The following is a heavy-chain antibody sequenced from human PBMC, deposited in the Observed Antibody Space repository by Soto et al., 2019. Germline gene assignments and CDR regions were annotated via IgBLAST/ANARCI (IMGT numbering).Heavy chain of an antibody. Sequence: QVQLVESGGGVVQPGRSLRLSCAASGFTFSSYTMHWVRQAPGKGLEWVAVISYDGSNKYYADSVKGRFTISRDNSKNTLYLQMNSLSAEDTAVYYCAREGAAAAPDYWGQGTLVTVSS. V-gene: IGHV3-30-3*01. CDR2: ISYDGSNK. CDR1: GFTFSSYT. D-gene: IGHD6-13*01. J-gene: IGHJ4*02. CDR3: AREGAAAAPDY.